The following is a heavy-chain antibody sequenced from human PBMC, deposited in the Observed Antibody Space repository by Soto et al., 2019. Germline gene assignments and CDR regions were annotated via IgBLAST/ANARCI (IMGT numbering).Heavy chain of an antibody. CDR3: ATDLHWNPFSWFDP. V-gene: IGHV1-69*06. J-gene: IGHJ5*02. CDR1: GGTFSSYA. CDR2: IIPIFGTA. Sequence: ASVKVSCKASGGTFSSYAISWVRQAPGQGLEWMGGIIPIFGTAIYAQKFQGRVTMTEDTSTDTAYMELSSLRSEDTAVYYCATDLHWNPFSWFDPWGQGPLVTVSS. D-gene: IGHD1-1*01.